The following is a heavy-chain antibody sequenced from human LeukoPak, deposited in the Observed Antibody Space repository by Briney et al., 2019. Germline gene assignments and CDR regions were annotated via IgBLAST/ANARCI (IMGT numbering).Heavy chain of an antibody. J-gene: IGHJ3*02. D-gene: IGHD3-22*01. CDR2: IKEDGSAK. V-gene: IGHV3-7*01. Sequence: GGSLRLSCAASGFTFSSYWMTWVRQAPGKGLEWGANIKEDGSAKYYVDSVKGRFTISRDNAKNSLYLQMNSLRAEDTAVYYCARARASYYYDSSGYYSFHAFDIWGQGTMVTVSS. CDR3: ARARASYYYDSSGYYSFHAFDI. CDR1: GFTFSSYW.